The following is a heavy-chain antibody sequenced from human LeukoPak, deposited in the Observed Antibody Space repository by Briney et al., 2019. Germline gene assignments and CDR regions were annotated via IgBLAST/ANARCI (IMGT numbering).Heavy chain of an antibody. CDR1: GYSISSGYY. Sequence: SETLSLTCTVSGYSISSGYYWGWIRQPPGKGLEWIGSIYHSGSTYYNPSLKSRVTISVDTSKNQFSLKLSSVTAADTAVYYCARGPAIDDTAMVPFDYWGQGTLVTVSS. D-gene: IGHD5-18*01. J-gene: IGHJ4*02. CDR3: ARGPAIDDTAMVPFDY. CDR2: IYHSGST. V-gene: IGHV4-38-2*02.